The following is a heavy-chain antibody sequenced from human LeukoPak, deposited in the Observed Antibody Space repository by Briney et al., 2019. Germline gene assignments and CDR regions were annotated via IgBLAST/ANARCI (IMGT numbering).Heavy chain of an antibody. CDR2: IIPIFGTA. V-gene: IGHV1-69*01. D-gene: IGHD2-2*01. CDR3: ARGGEKYQLLYIPHT. Sequence: GSSLKVSCKASGGTFSSFALSWVRQAPGQGLEWMGGIIPIFGTAHYAQKFQGRVTIYSDASTSTDYTELSSLRSEDTAVYYCARGGEKYQLLYIPHTWGQGTLVTVSS. CDR1: GGTFSSFA. J-gene: IGHJ5*02.